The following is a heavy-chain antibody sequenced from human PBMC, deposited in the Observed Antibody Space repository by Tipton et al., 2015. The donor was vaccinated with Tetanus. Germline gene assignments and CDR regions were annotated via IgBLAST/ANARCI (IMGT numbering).Heavy chain of an antibody. D-gene: IGHD2-21*02. V-gene: IGHV3-23*01. Sequence: GSLRLSCAASGFTFRSYGMHWVRQVPGEGLEWVSGVSASGNTNYADSVDGRFTISRDNAKNTMYLQMNSLRAEDTATYYCAKLKSRGDSSAIEHWGQGTLVTVTS. J-gene: IGHJ4*02. CDR2: VSASGNT. CDR1: GFTFRSYG. CDR3: AKLKSRGDSSAIEH.